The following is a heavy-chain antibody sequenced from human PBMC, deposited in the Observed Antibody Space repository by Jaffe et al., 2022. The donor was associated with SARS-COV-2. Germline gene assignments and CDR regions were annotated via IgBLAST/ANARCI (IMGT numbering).Heavy chain of an antibody. J-gene: IGHJ4*02. Sequence: EVQLVESGGGLVQPGGSLRLSCAASGFTFRNFWMSWVRQAPGKGLEWVANINQNGSEKYYVDSVKGRFTISRDNAKNSLYLQMISLTAEDTAVYYCARAPDGSGSLYYFDYWGRGTLVTVSS. CDR3: ARAPDGSGSLYYFDY. CDR1: GFTFRNFW. V-gene: IGHV3-7*01. D-gene: IGHD3-10*01. CDR2: INQNGSEK.